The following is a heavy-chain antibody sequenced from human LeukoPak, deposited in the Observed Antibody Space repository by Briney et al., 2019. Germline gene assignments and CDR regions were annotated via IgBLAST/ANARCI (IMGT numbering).Heavy chain of an antibody. D-gene: IGHD6-13*01. CDR1: GFTFSSYW. V-gene: IGHV3-7*01. CDR2: IKQDGSEK. Sequence: PGGSLRLSCAASGFTFSSYWMSWVRQAPGKGLGWVANIKQDGSEKYYVDSVKGRFTISRDNAKNSLYLQMNSLRAEDTAVYYCARVSGSSSWEYDDWGQGALVTVA. CDR3: ARVSGSSSWEYDD. J-gene: IGHJ4*02.